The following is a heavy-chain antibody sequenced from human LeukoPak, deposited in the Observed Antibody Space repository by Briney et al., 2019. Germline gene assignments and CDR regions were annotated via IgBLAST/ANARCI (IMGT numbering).Heavy chain of an antibody. CDR2: TYYRSKWST. CDR1: GDSVSSNSAA. D-gene: IGHD1-1*01. J-gene: IGHJ4*02. CDR3: ARSTGPIDY. V-gene: IGHV6-1*01. Sequence: SQTLSLTCAISGDSVSSNSAAWNWIRQSPSRGLEWLGRTYYRSKWSTYYAVSVKSRISINRDTSKNQISLQLNSVTPEDTAVYYCARSTGPIDYWSQGTLVTVSS.